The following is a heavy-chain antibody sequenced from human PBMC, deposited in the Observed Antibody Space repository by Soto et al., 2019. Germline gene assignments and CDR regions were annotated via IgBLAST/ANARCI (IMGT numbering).Heavy chain of an antibody. CDR2: IYYSGSTYT. J-gene: IGHJ5*02. Sequence: QVQLQESGPGLVKPSQTLSLTCTVSGGSISSGVYYWSWIRQHPGEGLEWIGYIYYSGSTYTYYNPSLKSRVTMSVDTSKNQFSLGLSSVTAADTAVYYCARGITMVRGVIPWFDPWGQGTLVTVSS. D-gene: IGHD3-10*01. V-gene: IGHV4-31*03. CDR1: GGSISSGVYY. CDR3: ARGITMVRGVIPWFDP.